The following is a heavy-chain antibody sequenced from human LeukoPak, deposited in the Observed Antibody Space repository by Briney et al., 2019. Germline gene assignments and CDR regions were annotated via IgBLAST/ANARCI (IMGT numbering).Heavy chain of an antibody. V-gene: IGHV3-23*01. J-gene: IGHJ2*01. CDR3: ARPSRPGYYDSSGYYGYFDL. CDR2: ISGSGGIT. CDR1: GFTFRSYA. D-gene: IGHD3-22*01. Sequence: GGSLRLSCAASGFTFRSYAMNWVRQAPGKGLEWVATISGSGGITYYADSVKGRFTISRDNSKNTLYLQMNSLRAEDTAVYYCARPSRPGYYDSSGYYGYFDLWGRGTLVTVSS.